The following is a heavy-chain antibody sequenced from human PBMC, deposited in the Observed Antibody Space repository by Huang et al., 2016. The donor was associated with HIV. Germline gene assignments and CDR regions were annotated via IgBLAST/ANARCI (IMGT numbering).Heavy chain of an antibody. V-gene: IGHV4-39*01. CDR3: ARLPGSITMIRGVITDPY. D-gene: IGHD3-10*01. CDR2: IYFSGST. Sequence: QLQLQESGPGLVKPSETLSLTCTVSGGSIRSANYYWGWIRQPPGKGLEWIGSIYFSGSTCYTPSLKSRVTITGDTSKNQFSLKMRSVTAADTAVYYCARLPGSITMIRGVITDPYWGQGTLVTVSS. J-gene: IGHJ4*02. CDR1: GGSIRSANYY.